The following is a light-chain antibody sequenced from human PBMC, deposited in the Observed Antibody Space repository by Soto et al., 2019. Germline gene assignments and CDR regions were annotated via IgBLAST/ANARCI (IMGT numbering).Light chain of an antibody. CDR3: QQYNDWPRT. CDR2: GAS. CDR1: QSVSNN. Sequence: EIVMTQSPATLSVSPGERATLSCRASQSVSNNLAWYQQKPGQAARLLIYGASTRATGIPARFSGSGSATEFTLTISSLQSEDFAVYYCQQYNDWPRTFGQGTKVEIK. V-gene: IGKV3-15*01. J-gene: IGKJ1*01.